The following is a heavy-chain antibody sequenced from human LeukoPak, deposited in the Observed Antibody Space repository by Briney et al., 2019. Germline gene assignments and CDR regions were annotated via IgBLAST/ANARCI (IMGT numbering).Heavy chain of an antibody. V-gene: IGHV1-69*01. J-gene: IGHJ4*02. CDR3: ARSLIPYGGSYFDY. D-gene: IGHD4-23*01. CDR2: IIPIFGTA. Sequence: ASVKVSCKASGGTFSSYAISWVRQAPGQGLEWMGGIIPIFGTANYAQKFQGRVTITADESTSTDYMELSSLRSEDTAVYYCARSLIPYGGSYFDYWGQGTLVTVSS. CDR1: GGTFSSYA.